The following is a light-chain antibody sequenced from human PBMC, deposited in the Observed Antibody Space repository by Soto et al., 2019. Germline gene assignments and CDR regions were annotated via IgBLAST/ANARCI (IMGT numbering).Light chain of an antibody. J-gene: IGKJ3*01. Sequence: ETVLTQSPGTLSLSPGERATLSCRASQSVGSYYVAWYQQNPGQAPRLLMYAASTRATGIPERFSGSGSGTYFTLTINSLEPEDFAIYYCQQRLGWPPTFGPGTKVDIK. CDR1: QSVGSYY. CDR3: QQRLGWPPT. CDR2: AAS. V-gene: IGKV3D-20*02.